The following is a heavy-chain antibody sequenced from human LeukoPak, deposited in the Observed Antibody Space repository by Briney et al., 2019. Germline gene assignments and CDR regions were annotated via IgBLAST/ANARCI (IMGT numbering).Heavy chain of an antibody. CDR2: IYTSGST. CDR3: ARELAVAGYDAFDI. Sequence: SQTLSLTCTVSGGSISSGSYYWSWIRQPAGKGLEWIGRIYTSGSTNYNPSLKSRVTISVDTSKNQFSLKLSSVTAADTAVYYCARELAVAGYDAFDIWGQGTMVTVSS. V-gene: IGHV4-61*02. J-gene: IGHJ3*02. CDR1: GGSISSGSYY. D-gene: IGHD6-19*01.